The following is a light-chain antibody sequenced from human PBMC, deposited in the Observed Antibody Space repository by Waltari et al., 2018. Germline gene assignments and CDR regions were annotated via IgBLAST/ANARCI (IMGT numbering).Light chain of an antibody. Sequence: SYELTQPRSVSVSPGQTATITCSGDALPKRYAYWYQQKSGQAPVMVIYEDNKRPSGIPERFSGSSSGTLAVLSISGAQGGDEADYYCYSTDSSGNLLVFGGGTKLTVL. CDR2: EDN. CDR3: YSTDSSGNLLV. CDR1: ALPKRY. J-gene: IGLJ2*01. V-gene: IGLV3-10*01.